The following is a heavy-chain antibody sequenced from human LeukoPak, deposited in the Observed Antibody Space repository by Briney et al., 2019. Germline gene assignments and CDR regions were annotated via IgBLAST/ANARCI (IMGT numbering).Heavy chain of an antibody. CDR1: GFTFSSYS. V-gene: IGHV3-48*02. D-gene: IGHD5-24*01. CDR3: AKDFGMATISYYYYGMDV. Sequence: PGGSLRLSCAASGFTFSSYSMNWVRQAPGKGLEWVSYISSSSSTIYYADSVKGRFTISRDNAKNSLYLQMNSLRDEDTAVYYCAKDFGMATISYYYYGMDVWGQGTTVTISS. CDR2: ISSSSSTI. J-gene: IGHJ6*02.